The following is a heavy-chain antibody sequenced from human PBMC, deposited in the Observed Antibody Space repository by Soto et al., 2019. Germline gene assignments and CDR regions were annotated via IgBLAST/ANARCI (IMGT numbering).Heavy chain of an antibody. V-gene: IGHV3-7*01. CDR3: ARGTTVTIFDY. Sequence: EVQLVESRGGLVQPGGSLRLSCAASGFTFSTYWMSWVRQAPGKGLEWVANIKQGGSEKYYVDSVKGRFTISRDNAKNSLYLQMNSLGAEDTAVYYCARGTTVTIFDYWGQGTLVTVSS. CDR1: GFTFSTYW. D-gene: IGHD4-17*01. J-gene: IGHJ4*02. CDR2: IKQGGSEK.